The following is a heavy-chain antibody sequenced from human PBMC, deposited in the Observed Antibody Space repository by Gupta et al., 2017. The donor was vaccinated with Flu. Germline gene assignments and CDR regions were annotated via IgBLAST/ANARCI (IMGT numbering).Heavy chain of an antibody. CDR1: GFTFSSYE. Sequence: EVQLVESGGGLVQPGGSLRLSCALSGFTFSSYEMSWVRQAPGRGLEWIAFISQRCATYYTDPVRGRCSISRDTANNALYLQMSSLRDEDTASYDCARGPCDNWGQGTPVTVSS. CDR2: ISQRCAT. CDR3: ARGPCDN. J-gene: IGHJ4*02. V-gene: IGHV3-48*03.